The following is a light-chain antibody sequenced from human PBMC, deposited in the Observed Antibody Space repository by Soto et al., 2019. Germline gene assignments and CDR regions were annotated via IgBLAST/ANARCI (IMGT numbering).Light chain of an antibody. Sequence: EIVVTQYPGTLSLSPGERATLSCRASQSVSSSYLAWYQQKPGQAPRLLIYGASSRATGIPDRLSGSGSGTDFTLTISRLEPEDLAVYYCQQYGSSPMYTFGQGTKLEIK. CDR1: QSVSSSY. CDR3: QQYGSSPMYT. J-gene: IGKJ2*01. CDR2: GAS. V-gene: IGKV3-20*01.